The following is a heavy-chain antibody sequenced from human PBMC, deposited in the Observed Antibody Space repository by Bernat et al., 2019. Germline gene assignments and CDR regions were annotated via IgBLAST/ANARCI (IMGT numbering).Heavy chain of an antibody. CDR1: GFTFSNAW. J-gene: IGHJ4*02. Sequence: EVQLVESWGGLVKPGGSLRLSCAASGFTFSNAWMSWVRQAPGKGLEWVGRIKSKTDGGTTDYAAPVKGRFTISRDDSKNTLYLQMNSLKTEDTAVYYCTTDISSGPPFDYWGQGTLVTVSS. V-gene: IGHV3-15*01. D-gene: IGHD6-19*01. CDR3: TTDISSGPPFDY. CDR2: IKSKTDGGTT.